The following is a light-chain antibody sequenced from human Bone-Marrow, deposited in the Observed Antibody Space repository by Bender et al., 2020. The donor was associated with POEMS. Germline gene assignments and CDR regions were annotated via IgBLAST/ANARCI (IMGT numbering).Light chain of an antibody. CDR1: SSDVGAYNY. CDR3: SSYGGSNNYWV. V-gene: IGLV2-8*01. Sequence: QSALTQPPSASGSPGQSVTISCTGTSSDVGAYNYVSWYQHHPGKAPKLMISEVTKRPSGVPDRFSGSKSGNTASLTVSGLQAEDEADYYCSSYGGSNNYWVFGGGTKLTVL. CDR2: EVT. J-gene: IGLJ3*02.